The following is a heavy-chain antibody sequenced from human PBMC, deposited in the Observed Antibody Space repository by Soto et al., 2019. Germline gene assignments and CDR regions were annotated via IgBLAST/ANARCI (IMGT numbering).Heavy chain of an antibody. CDR1: GGSFSDNS. J-gene: IGHJ5*02. CDR3: ARLLGYCSSTICYGPWFDP. V-gene: IGHV4-34*01. CDR2: INHSGST. Sequence: SETLSLTCAVYGGSFSDNSWSWIRQPPGKGLEWIGDINHSGSTNYNVSLKSRVTILVDTSKNQFSLKLSSVTAADTAVYYCARLLGYCSSTICYGPWFDPWGQGTLVTVSS. D-gene: IGHD2-2*01.